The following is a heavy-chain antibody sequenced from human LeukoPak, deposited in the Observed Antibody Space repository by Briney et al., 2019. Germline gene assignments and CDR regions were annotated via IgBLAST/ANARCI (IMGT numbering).Heavy chain of an antibody. CDR1: GYTFTGYY. CDR2: INPNSGGT. Sequence: ASVKVSCKASGYTFTGYYMHWVRQAPGQGLEWMGLINPNSGGTNYAQKFQGRVTMTRDTSISTAYMELSRLRSDDTAVYYCARAEAGYCSGVSCYHNDYWGQGPLVTVSS. J-gene: IGHJ4*02. CDR3: ARAEAGYCSGVSCYHNDY. V-gene: IGHV1-2*02. D-gene: IGHD2-15*01.